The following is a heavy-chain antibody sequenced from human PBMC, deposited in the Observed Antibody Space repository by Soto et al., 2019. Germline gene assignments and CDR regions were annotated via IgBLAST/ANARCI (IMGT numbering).Heavy chain of an antibody. V-gene: IGHV3-30*18. CDR3: EKDHLPSAVTTPGY. CDR1: GFTFSTYG. Sequence: VQLVESGGGLVQPGRSLRLSCAASGFTFSTYGMHWVRQAPGKGLEWVAVISYDGNNKYYADSVKGRFTIARDNSKNTLYQQMNRLRVEDTAVYYCEKDHLPSAVTTPGYWGQGILVTDSS. D-gene: IGHD4-17*01. J-gene: IGHJ4*01. CDR2: ISYDGNNK.